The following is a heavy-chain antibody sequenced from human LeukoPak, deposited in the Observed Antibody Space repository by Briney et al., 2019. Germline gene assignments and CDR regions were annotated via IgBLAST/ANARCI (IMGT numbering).Heavy chain of an antibody. V-gene: IGHV4-34*01. Sequence: SETLSLTCAVYGGSFSGYYWSWIRQPPGKGLEWIGEINHSGSTNYNPSLKSRVTISVDTSKNQFSLKLSSVTAADTAVYYCARVVESLFSTVTRARGYYYYYMDVWGRGTTVTVSS. D-gene: IGHD4-17*01. CDR2: INHSGST. CDR1: GGSFSGYY. CDR3: ARVVESLFSTVTRARGYYYYYMDV. J-gene: IGHJ6*03.